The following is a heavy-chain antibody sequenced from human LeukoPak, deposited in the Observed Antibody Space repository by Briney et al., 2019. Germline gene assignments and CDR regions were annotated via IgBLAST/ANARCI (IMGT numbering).Heavy chain of an antibody. V-gene: IGHV3-30-3*01. CDR2: ISYDGSNK. Sequence: PGRSLRLSCAASGFTFSSYAMHWVRQAPGKGLEWVAVISYDGSNKYYADSVKGRFTISRDDSKNTLYLQMNSLRAEDMAVYYCARDRYYDSSGPATLWYWGQGTLVTVSS. D-gene: IGHD3-22*01. J-gene: IGHJ4*02. CDR3: ARDRYYDSSGPATLWY. CDR1: GFTFSSYA.